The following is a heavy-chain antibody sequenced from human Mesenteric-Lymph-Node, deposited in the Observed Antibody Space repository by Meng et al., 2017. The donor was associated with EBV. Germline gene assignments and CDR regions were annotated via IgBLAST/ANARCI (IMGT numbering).Heavy chain of an antibody. CDR3: AREGSSGSYFDY. J-gene: IGHJ4*02. D-gene: IGHD3-22*01. Sequence: QGQPVQSGAVEERPGASVMVSCKSSRYTFSDYYIHWVRQAPGQGLERMGTINPNGGTTSFSHKFQGRVAMARDTSTSTVYMELTILRSEDTAMYYCAREGSSGSYFDYWGQGTLVTVFS. CDR1: RYTFSDYY. CDR2: INPNGGTT. V-gene: IGHV1-46*01.